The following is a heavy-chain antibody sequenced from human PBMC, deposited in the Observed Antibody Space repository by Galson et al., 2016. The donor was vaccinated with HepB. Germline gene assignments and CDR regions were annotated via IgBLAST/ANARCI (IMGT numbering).Heavy chain of an antibody. CDR1: GFTFSSYG. V-gene: IGHV3-33*06. CDR2: IWYDGSNK. D-gene: IGHD3-22*01. Sequence: SLRLSCAASGFTFSSYGMHWGRQAPGKGLEWVAVIWYDGSNKYYADSVKGRFTISRDNSKNMLYLQMNSLRAEDTAVYYCAKGLYSSGYRNNYYYYGMDVWGQGTTVTVSS. J-gene: IGHJ6*02. CDR3: AKGLYSSGYRNNYYYYGMDV.